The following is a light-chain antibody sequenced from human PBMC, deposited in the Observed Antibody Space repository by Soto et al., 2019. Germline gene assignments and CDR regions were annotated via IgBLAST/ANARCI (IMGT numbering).Light chain of an antibody. V-gene: IGKV3-11*01. Sequence: EIVLTQSPATLSLSPGERATLSCRASQSVSSYLAWYQQKSGQAPRLLIYDASSRATGIPARFSGSGSGTDFTLTISSLEPEDFAIYYCQQRSNWPRTFGHGTKLEIK. CDR2: DAS. CDR1: QSVSSY. J-gene: IGKJ2*01. CDR3: QQRSNWPRT.